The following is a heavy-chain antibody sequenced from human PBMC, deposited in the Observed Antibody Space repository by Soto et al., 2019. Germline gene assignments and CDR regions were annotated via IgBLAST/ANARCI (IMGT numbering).Heavy chain of an antibody. CDR3: AREGITMVRGVRAKWFDP. D-gene: IGHD3-10*01. Sequence: ASVKVSCKASGYTFTSYAIHWVRQAPGQRLEWMGWINAGNGNTKYSQKFQGRVTITRDTSASTAYMELSSLRSEDTAVYYCAREGITMVRGVRAKWFDPWGQGTLVTVSS. CDR2: INAGNGNT. CDR1: GYTFTSYA. V-gene: IGHV1-3*01. J-gene: IGHJ5*02.